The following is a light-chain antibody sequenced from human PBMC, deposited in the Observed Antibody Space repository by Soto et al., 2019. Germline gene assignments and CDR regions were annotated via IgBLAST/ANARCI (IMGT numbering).Light chain of an antibody. CDR3: AAWDDSLTGVV. Sequence: QSVLTQPPSASGTPGQRVTISCSGSSSNIGSNSVNWYQQLPKTAPKLLIYSDNQRPSGVPDRFSGSKSSTSASLAINGLQSEDEADYYCAAWDDSLTGVVFGGGTKLTVL. CDR2: SDN. V-gene: IGLV1-44*01. J-gene: IGLJ2*01. CDR1: SSNIGSNS.